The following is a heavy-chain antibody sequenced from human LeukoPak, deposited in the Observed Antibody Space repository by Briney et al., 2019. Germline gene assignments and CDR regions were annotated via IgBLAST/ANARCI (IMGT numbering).Heavy chain of an antibody. D-gene: IGHD3-10*01. J-gene: IGHJ4*02. CDR1: GYTFTGHY. CDR2: INPNSGGT. V-gene: IGHV1-2*06. Sequence: GASVKVSCKASGYTFTGHYMHWVRQAPGQGLEWMGRINPNSGGTNYAQKFQGRVTMTRDTSISTAYMELSRLGSDDTAVYYCARDNFMVQGVNDYWGQGTLVTVSS. CDR3: ARDNFMVQGVNDY.